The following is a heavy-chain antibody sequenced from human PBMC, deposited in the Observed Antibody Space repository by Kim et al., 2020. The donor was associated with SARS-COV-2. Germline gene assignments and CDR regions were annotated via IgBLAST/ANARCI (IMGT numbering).Heavy chain of an antibody. CDR1: GGSISSSSYY. J-gene: IGHJ6*02. D-gene: IGHD3-3*01. CDR3: ARGITIFGTTTGYYGMDV. Sequence: SETLSLTCTVSGGSISSSSYYWGWIRQPPGKGLEWIGSIYYSGSTYYNPSLKSRVTISVDTSKNQFSLKLSSVTAADTAVYYCARGITIFGTTTGYYGMDVWGQGTTVTVSS. CDR2: IYYSGST. V-gene: IGHV4-39*01.